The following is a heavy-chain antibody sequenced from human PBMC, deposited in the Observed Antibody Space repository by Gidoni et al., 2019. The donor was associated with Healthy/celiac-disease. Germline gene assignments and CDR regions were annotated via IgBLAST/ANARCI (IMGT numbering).Heavy chain of an antibody. D-gene: IGHD3-16*01. CDR2: IIPSLGIA. J-gene: IGHJ4*02. CDR3: ARDRDGGDYFDY. V-gene: IGHV1-69*08. CDR1: GGTFSSYT. Sequence: QFQLVQSGAEVKKPGSSVKVSCKASGGTFSSYTISWGRQAPGQGLEWMGRIIPSLGIANYEQKFQGRVTITADKSTSPAYMELSSLRSEDTAVYYCARDRDGGDYFDYWGQGTLVTVSS.